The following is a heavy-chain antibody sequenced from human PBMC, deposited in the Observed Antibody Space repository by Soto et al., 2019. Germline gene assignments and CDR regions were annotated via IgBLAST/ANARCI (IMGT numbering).Heavy chain of an antibody. V-gene: IGHV3-74*03. D-gene: IGHD1-26*01. CDR2: INSDGSIT. CDR3: ARVATGSYSWRES. Sequence: EVQLEESGGDLVQPGGSLRLSCAASGFTFSTYWMHWVRQAPGKGLVWVSRINSDGSITTYADSVKGRFTISRDNSKNTLYLQVNSLRADDTAVYYCARVATGSYSWRESWGQGTLVTVSS. CDR1: GFTFSTYW. J-gene: IGHJ5*02.